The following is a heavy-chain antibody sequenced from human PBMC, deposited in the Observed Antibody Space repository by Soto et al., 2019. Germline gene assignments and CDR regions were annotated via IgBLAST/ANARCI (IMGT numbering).Heavy chain of an antibody. D-gene: IGHD3-10*01. J-gene: IGHJ6*03. CDR2: TYYRSKWYN. V-gene: IGHV6-1*01. CDR1: GDSVSSNSAA. CDR3: ARDRGYYGSGSYYDELYYYYYYYMDV. Sequence: SPTLSLTCAISGDSVSSNSAAWNWIRQSPSRGLEWLGRTYYRSKWYNDYAVSVKSRITINPDTSKNQFSLQLNSVTPEDTAVYYCARDRGYYGSGSYYDELYYYYYYYMDVWGKGTTVTVSS.